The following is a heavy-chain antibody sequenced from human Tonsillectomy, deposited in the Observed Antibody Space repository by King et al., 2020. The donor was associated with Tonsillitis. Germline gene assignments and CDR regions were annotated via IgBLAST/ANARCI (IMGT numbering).Heavy chain of an antibody. D-gene: IGHD4-17*01. Sequence: QLQESGPGLVKPSETLSLTCTVSGGSITSPSYYWGWIRQPPGKGLEWIGSIYYSGSTYYNPPLKSRVTISADTSKNQFSLKLSSVTAADTAVYYCAGQGDYHGAFDIWGQGTMVTVSS. CDR1: GGSITSPSYY. J-gene: IGHJ3*02. V-gene: IGHV4-39*01. CDR3: AGQGDYHGAFDI. CDR2: IYYSGST.